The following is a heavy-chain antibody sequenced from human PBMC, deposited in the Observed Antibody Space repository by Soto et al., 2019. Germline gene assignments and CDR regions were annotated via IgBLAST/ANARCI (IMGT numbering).Heavy chain of an antibody. J-gene: IGHJ4*02. V-gene: IGHV1-18*04. CDR3: AKRTSGTTWGESDY. D-gene: IGHD4-17*01. CDR2: ISGYSGNA. Sequence: ASVKVSCKTSGYIFSDYGINWVRQAPGQGLEWMGWISGYSGNANLAQKFQGRVTMTTDKSTRTAYMELRRLRSGDTAVYYCAKRTSGTTWGESDYWGQGTLVTVSS. CDR1: GYIFSDYG.